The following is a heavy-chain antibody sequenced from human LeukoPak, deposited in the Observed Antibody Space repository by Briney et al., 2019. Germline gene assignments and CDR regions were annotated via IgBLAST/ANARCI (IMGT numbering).Heavy chain of an antibody. CDR1: GFTVSSDY. D-gene: IGHD6-19*01. CDR2: IYSGGTT. V-gene: IGHV3-53*01. Sequence: PGGSLRLSCAASGFTVSSDYMTWVRQAPGKGLEWVSVIYSGGTTNYADSVKGRFTISRDDSKNTLFLQMNSLTAEDTAVYYCARAPRSAWYPLDYWGQGTLVTVSS. CDR3: ARAPRSAWYPLDY. J-gene: IGHJ4*02.